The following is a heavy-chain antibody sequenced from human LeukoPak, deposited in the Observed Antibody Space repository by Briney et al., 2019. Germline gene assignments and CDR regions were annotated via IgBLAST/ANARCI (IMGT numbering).Heavy chain of an antibody. CDR2: IKSKTDGGTI. CDR3: ARVQYCGSPSCYVDGFDI. J-gene: IGHJ3*02. CDR1: GFTFSNAW. V-gene: IGHV3-15*01. Sequence: GGSLRLSCAASGFTFSNAWMSWARQAPGKGLEWVGRIKSKTDGGTIDYAAPVKGRFTISRDNSKNTLNLQMNSLRAEDTAVYYCARVQYCGSPSCYVDGFDIWGQGTMVTVSS. D-gene: IGHD2-2*01.